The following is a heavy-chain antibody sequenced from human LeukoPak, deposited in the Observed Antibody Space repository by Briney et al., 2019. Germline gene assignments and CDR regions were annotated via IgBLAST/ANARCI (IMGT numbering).Heavy chain of an antibody. D-gene: IGHD5-12*01. CDR2: IYYSGST. CDR1: GGSISSSSYY. V-gene: IGHV4-39*01. Sequence: SETLSLTCTVSGGSISSSSYYWGWIRQPPGKGPEWIGSIYYSGSTYYNPSLKSRVTISVDTSKNQFSLKLSSVTAADTAVYYCARHVSGYAYFDYWGQGTLVTVSS. J-gene: IGHJ4*02. CDR3: ARHVSGYAYFDY.